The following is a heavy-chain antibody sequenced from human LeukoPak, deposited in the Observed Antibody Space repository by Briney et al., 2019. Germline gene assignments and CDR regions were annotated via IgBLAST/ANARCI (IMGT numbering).Heavy chain of an antibody. CDR1: GYTFTGYY. CDR2: INPNSGGT. Sequence: ASVKVSCKASGYTFTGYYMHWVRQAPGQGLEWMGWINPNSGGTNYAQKFQGRVTMTRDTSISTAYMELSRLRSDDTAVYYCARGGDIVVVVAASGWFDPWGQGTLVTVSS. J-gene: IGHJ5*02. V-gene: IGHV1-2*02. CDR3: ARGGDIVVVVAASGWFDP. D-gene: IGHD2-15*01.